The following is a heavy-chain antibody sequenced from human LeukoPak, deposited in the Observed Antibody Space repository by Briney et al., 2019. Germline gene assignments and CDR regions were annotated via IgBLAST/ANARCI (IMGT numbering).Heavy chain of an antibody. CDR2: ISGSGGST. Sequence: GGSLRPSCAASGFTFTTYAMSWVRQAPGKGLEWVSAISGSGGSTYYAHSVKGRFTISRDNSKNTLFLQMNGLRAEDTAVYYCAKQSYSSDFDYWGQGTLVTVSS. CDR1: GFTFTTYA. V-gene: IGHV3-23*01. D-gene: IGHD1-26*01. J-gene: IGHJ4*02. CDR3: AKQSYSSDFDY.